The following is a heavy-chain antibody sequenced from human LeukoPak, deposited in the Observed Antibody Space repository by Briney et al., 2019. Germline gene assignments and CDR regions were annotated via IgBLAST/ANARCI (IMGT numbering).Heavy chain of an antibody. CDR1: GYTFTSYG. Sequence: GASVKVSCKASGYTFTSYGIRWVRQAPGQGLEWMGWISAYNGNTNYAQKLQGRVTMTTDTSTSTAYMELTSLRSDDTAVYYCARDPESFGVVPTFDYWGQGTLVTVSS. J-gene: IGHJ4*02. CDR2: ISAYNGNT. CDR3: ARDPESFGVVPTFDY. D-gene: IGHD3-3*01. V-gene: IGHV1-18*01.